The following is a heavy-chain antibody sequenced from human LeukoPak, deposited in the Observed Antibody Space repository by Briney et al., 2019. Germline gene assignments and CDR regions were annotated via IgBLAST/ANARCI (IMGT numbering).Heavy chain of an antibody. CDR1: GFTFSSYG. J-gene: IGHJ4*02. D-gene: IGHD3-22*01. CDR3: AREGYDSSGFDY. CDR2: IRYDGSNK. Sequence: PGGSLRLSCAASGFTFSSYGMHWVRQAPGKGLEWVAFIRYDGSNKYYADSVKGRFTISRDNSKNTLYLQMNSLRAEDTAVYYCAREGYDSSGFDYWGQGTLVTVSS. V-gene: IGHV3-30*02.